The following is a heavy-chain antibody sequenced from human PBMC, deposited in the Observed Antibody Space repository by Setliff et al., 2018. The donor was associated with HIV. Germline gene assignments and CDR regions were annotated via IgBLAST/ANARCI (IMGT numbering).Heavy chain of an antibody. V-gene: IGHV3-74*01. CDR2: INSDGSSI. D-gene: IGHD5-18*01. CDR1: GFTFDDYG. J-gene: IGHJ4*02. Sequence: GGSLRLSCAASGFTFDDYGMSWVRQAPGKELVWVSRINSDGSSISYADSVKGRFTISRDNAKNTVYLQMNSLRGEDTAVYYCARGDFGYSYGPNDYWGQGTLVTVSS. CDR3: ARGDFGYSYGPNDY.